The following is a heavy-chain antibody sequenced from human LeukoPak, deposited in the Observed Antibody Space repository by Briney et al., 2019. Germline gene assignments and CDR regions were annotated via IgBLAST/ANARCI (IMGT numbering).Heavy chain of an antibody. CDR2: ISYDGSNK. D-gene: IGHD6-13*01. J-gene: IGHJ4*02. V-gene: IGHV3-30*04. CDR3: ARGPPQYSSSWYDYFDY. Sequence: GGSLRLSCAASGFTFSSYAMHWVRQAPGKGLEWVAVISYDGSNKYYADSVKGRFTISRDNSKNTLYLQMNSLRAEDMAVYYCARGPPQYSSSWYDYFDYWGQGTLVTVSS. CDR1: GFTFSSYA.